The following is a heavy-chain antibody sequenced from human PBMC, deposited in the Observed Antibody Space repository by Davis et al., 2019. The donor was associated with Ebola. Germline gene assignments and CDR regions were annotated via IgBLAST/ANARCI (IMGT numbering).Heavy chain of an antibody. J-gene: IGHJ6*02. CDR3: ARDQSSGWFFYYYYGMDV. V-gene: IGHV3-74*01. D-gene: IGHD6-19*01. CDR2: INSDGSST. Sequence: HTGGSLRLSCAASGFTFSSYWMHWVRHAPGKGLVWVSRINSDGSSTSYADSVKGRFTISRDNAKNTLYLQMNSLRAEDTAVYYCARDQSSGWFFYYYYGMDVWGQGTTVTVSS. CDR1: GFTFSSYW.